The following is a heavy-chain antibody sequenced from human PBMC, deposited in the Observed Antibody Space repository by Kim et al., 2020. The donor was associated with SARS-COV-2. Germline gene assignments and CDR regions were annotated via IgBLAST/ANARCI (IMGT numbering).Heavy chain of an antibody. D-gene: IGHD3-10*01. V-gene: IGHV4-59*01. J-gene: IGHJ4*02. Sequence: NPTPSRTSRVTISLDTSKNQFSLKLISVTASDTAVYYCARSGSWHLNFDFWGQGALVTVSS. CDR3: ARSGSWHLNFDF.